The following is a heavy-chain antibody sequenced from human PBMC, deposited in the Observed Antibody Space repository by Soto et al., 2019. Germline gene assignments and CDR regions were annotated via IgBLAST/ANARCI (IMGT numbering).Heavy chain of an antibody. J-gene: IGHJ4*02. D-gene: IGHD3-10*01. CDR1: GASISTNNW. CDR3: ARAILCNTISCPHSFDI. CDR2: VYHSGTT. V-gene: IGHV4-4*02. Sequence: SETLSLTCDVSGASISTNNWWSWVRQSPGQGLEWIAEVYHSGTTNSNPSLKSRVTISVDTSKNQFSLMLASVTAADTAVYYCARAILCNTISCPHSFDIWGQGTLVTVSS.